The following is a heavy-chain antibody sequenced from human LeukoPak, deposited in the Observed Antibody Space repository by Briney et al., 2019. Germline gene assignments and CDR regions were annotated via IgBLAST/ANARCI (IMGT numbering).Heavy chain of an antibody. V-gene: IGHV1-2*02. Sequence: ASVKVSCKASGYTLTGYYVHWVRHAPGQGLEWMGWINPNSGGTNSAQKFKGRVTVTRDTSITTAHMELSRRRSDDTDVYYCARDQGQLANYYYYGMDVWGQGTTVTVSS. CDR1: GYTLTGYY. J-gene: IGHJ6*02. D-gene: IGHD6-13*01. CDR3: ARDQGQLANYYYYGMDV. CDR2: INPNSGGT.